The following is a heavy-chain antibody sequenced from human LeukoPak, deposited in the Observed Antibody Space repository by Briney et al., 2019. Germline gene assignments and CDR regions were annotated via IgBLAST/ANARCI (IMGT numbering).Heavy chain of an antibody. CDR1: GFTFSNYG. CDR3: ASRDPCSGGDCYGLGY. V-gene: IGHV3-23*01. CDR2: ISGSGGST. D-gene: IGHD2-15*01. Sequence: GGSLRLSCAASGFTFSNYGMEWVRQAPGKGLEWVSGISGSGGSTYYADSVRGRFTISRDNSRNTMYLQMNSLRVEDTAVYYCASRDPCSGGDCYGLGYWGQGALVTVSS. J-gene: IGHJ4*02.